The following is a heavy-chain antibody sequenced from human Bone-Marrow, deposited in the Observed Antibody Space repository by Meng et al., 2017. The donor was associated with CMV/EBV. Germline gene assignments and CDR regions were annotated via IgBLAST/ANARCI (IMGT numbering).Heavy chain of an antibody. CDR1: YPFTGFY. CDR2: INPNSGGT. V-gene: IGHV1-2*02. Sequence: YPFTGFYMHGVRQATGQGLEWMGWINPNSGGTNYAQKFQGRVTMTRDTSISTAYMELSRLRSDDTAVYYCARGGWFGELYGDYYFDYWGQGTLVTVSS. J-gene: IGHJ4*02. D-gene: IGHD3-10*01. CDR3: ARGGWFGELYGDYYFDY.